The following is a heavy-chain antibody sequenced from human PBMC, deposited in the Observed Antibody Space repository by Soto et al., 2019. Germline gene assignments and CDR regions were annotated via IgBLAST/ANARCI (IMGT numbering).Heavy chain of an antibody. V-gene: IGHV1-69*13. CDR2: IIPIFGTA. J-gene: IGHJ6*02. D-gene: IGHD5-18*01. Sequence: SVKVSCRAYGGTFSSYAISRVRQAPGQGLEWMGGIIPIFGTANYAQKFQGRVTITADESTSTAYMELSSLRSEDTAVYYCARGESDTAMGHYYYGMDVWGQGTTVTVSS. CDR1: GGTFSSYA. CDR3: ARGESDTAMGHYYYGMDV.